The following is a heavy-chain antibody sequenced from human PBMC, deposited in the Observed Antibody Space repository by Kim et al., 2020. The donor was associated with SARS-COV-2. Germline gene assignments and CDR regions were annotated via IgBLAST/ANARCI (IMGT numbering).Heavy chain of an antibody. CDR1: GGSISSGVYY. CDR2: IYYSGST. Sequence: SETLSLTCTVSGGSISSGVYYWSWIRQHPGKGLEWIGYIYYSGSTDYNPSLKSRVTISLDTSKNQFSLRLTSVTAADTAVYYCARDRAFVYWGQGTLVTVSS. J-gene: IGHJ4*02. V-gene: IGHV4-31*03. D-gene: IGHD3-16*01. CDR3: ARDRAFVY.